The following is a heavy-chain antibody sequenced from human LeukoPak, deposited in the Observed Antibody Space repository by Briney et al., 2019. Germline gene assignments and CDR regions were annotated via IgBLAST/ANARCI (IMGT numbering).Heavy chain of an antibody. J-gene: IGHJ4*02. V-gene: IGHV4-59*08. CDR1: GGSISSYY. Sequence: SETLSLTCTVSGGSISSYYWSWIRQPPGKGLEWIGHIYYSGSTNYNPSLKSRVTISVDTSKNQFSLKLSSVTAADTAVYYCARHVGYSYGYLDYWGQGTLVTVSS. CDR3: ARHVGYSYGYLDY. D-gene: IGHD5-18*01. CDR2: IYYSGST.